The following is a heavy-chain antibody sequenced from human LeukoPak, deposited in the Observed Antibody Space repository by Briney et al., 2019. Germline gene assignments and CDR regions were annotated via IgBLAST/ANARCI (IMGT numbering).Heavy chain of an antibody. CDR3: ARPLRVTMIRGAAFRASSDFDP. J-gene: IGHJ5*02. D-gene: IGHD3-10*01. V-gene: IGHV4-59*01. Sequence: MPSETLSLTCTVSGGSISRYYWSWIRQPPGKGLEWIGYIYYSGSTNYNPSLKSRVTISVDTSKNQFSLKLSSVTAADTAVYYCARPLRVTMIRGAAFRASSDFDPWGQGTLVTVSS. CDR2: IYYSGST. CDR1: GGSISRYY.